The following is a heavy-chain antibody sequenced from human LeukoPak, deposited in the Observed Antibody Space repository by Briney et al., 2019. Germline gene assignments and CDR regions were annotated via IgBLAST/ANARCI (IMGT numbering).Heavy chain of an antibody. Sequence: PGGSLRLTCADSGFTFSSHWMHWVRQAPGKGLVWVSRIKYDASSTSYADSVKGRFTISRDNAKNTLYLQMNSLRAEDTAVYYCARDSPYYGYDAFDIWGQGTMVTVSS. CDR2: IKYDASST. CDR1: GFTFSSHW. CDR3: ARDSPYYGYDAFDI. J-gene: IGHJ3*02. V-gene: IGHV3-74*01. D-gene: IGHD4-17*01.